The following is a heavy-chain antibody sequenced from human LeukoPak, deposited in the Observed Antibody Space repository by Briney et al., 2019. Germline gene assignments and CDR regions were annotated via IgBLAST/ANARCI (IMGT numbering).Heavy chain of an antibody. D-gene: IGHD3-10*01. CDR1: GGTFSSYA. V-gene: IGHV1-69*01. J-gene: IGHJ6*02. CDR2: IIPIFGTA. CDR3: ARVGLRRGSGYYAMDV. Sequence: SVKVSCKASGGTFSSYAISWVRQAPGQGLEWMGGIIPIFGTANYAQKFQGRVTITADESTSTAYMELSSLRSEDTAVYYCARVGLRRGSGYYAMDVWGQGTTVTVSS.